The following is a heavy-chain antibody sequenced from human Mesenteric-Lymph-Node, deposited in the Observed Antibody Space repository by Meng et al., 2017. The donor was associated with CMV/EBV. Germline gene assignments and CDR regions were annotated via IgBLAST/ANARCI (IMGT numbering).Heavy chain of an antibody. CDR1: GYSFISYW. V-gene: IGHV5-51*01. Sequence: GESLKISCKGSGYSFISYWIGWVRQMPGKGLEWMGIIFPGDSDTRYSPSFQGQVTISADKSISTAYLQWSSLKASDTAMYYCARRFCTGTGCYAPLDSWGQGTLVTVSS. CDR3: ARRFCTGTGCYAPLDS. CDR2: IFPGDSDT. J-gene: IGHJ4*02. D-gene: IGHD2-2*01.